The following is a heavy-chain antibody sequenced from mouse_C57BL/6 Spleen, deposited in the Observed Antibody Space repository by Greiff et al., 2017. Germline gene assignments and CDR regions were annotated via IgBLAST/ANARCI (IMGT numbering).Heavy chain of an antibody. CDR3: ARDRSNYWFAY. CDR2: ISYDGSN. CDR1: GYSITSGYY. J-gene: IGHJ3*01. V-gene: IGHV3-6*01. Sequence: EVQLVESGPGLVKPSQSLSLTCSVTGYSITSGYYWNCIRQFPGNKLEWMGYISYDGSNNSNPSLKNRISITRDTSKNQFFLKLNSVTTEDTATYYCARDRSNYWFAYWGQGTLVTVSA. D-gene: IGHD2-5*01.